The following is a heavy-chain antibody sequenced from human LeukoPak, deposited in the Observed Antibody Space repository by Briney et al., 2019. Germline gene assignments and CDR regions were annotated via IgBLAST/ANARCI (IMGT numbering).Heavy chain of an antibody. V-gene: IGHV3-23*01. J-gene: IGHJ1*01. Sequence: GGSLRLSCAASGFTFSSYAMSWVRQDPGKGLEWVSAISGSGGTTLYADSVKGRFTISRDNSKSTLYLQMNSLRAEDTAVYYCAKDQGIQLWLKYFQHWGQGTLVTVSS. CDR3: AKDQGIQLWLKYFQH. D-gene: IGHD5-18*01. CDR1: GFTFSSYA. CDR2: ISGSGGTT.